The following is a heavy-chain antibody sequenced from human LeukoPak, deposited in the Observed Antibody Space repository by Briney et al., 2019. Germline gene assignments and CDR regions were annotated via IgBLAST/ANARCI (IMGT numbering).Heavy chain of an antibody. J-gene: IGHJ5*02. V-gene: IGHV3-23*01. CDR3: ARDLAVDTAMVKNCFDP. CDR1: GFTFSSYA. D-gene: IGHD5-18*01. CDR2: ISGSGGST. Sequence: GGSLRLSCAASGFTFSSYAMSWVRQAPGKGLEWVSAISGSGGSTYYADSVKGRFTISRDNSKNTLYLQMDSLRAEDTAVYYCARDLAVDTAMVKNCFDPWGQGTLVTVSS.